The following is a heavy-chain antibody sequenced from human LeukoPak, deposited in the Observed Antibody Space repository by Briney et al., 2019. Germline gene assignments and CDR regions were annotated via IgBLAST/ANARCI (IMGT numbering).Heavy chain of an antibody. Sequence: SETLSLTCTVSGGSISTYYWSWIRQLPGKGLEWIGYIYYTGTTNYNPSLRRRVTISVDTSRNQFSLRLSSVTAADTAVYYCARELWFGELGYWGQGTLVTVSS. V-gene: IGHV4-59*01. CDR1: GGSISTYY. J-gene: IGHJ4*02. D-gene: IGHD3-10*01. CDR2: IYYTGTT. CDR3: ARELWFGELGY.